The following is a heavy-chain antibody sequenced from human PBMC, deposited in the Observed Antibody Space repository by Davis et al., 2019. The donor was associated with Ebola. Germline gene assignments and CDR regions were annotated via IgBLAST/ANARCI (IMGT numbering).Heavy chain of an antibody. J-gene: IGHJ6*02. Sequence: AASVQVSCKASGYTFTSYAMHWVRQPPGQRLEWMGWINAGNGNTKYSQKFQGRVTITRDTSASIAYMELTSLRSEDTAVYYRARGPRPYDFWSGYYLYYYGMDVWGQGTTVTVSS. V-gene: IGHV1-3*01. CDR1: GYTFTSYA. CDR3: ARGPRPYDFWSGYYLYYYGMDV. D-gene: IGHD3-3*01. CDR2: INAGNGNT.